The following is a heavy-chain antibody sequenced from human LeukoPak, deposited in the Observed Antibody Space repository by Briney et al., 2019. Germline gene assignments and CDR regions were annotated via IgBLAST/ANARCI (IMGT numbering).Heavy chain of an antibody. J-gene: IGHJ6*03. CDR3: ARDRGEPQWLVRDYYYYMDV. V-gene: IGHV4-4*07. Sequence: SETLSLTCTVSGGSIISYYWSWIRQPAGKGLEWIGRIYTSGSTNYNPSLKSRVTMSVDTSKNQFSLKLSSVTAADTAVYYCARDRGEPQWLVRDYYYYMDVWGKGTTVTVSS. D-gene: IGHD6-19*01. CDR1: GGSIISYY. CDR2: IYTSGST.